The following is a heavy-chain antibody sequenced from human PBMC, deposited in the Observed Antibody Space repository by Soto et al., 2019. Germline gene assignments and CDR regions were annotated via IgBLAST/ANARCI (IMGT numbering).Heavy chain of an antibody. V-gene: IGHV4-39*01. Sequence: QLQLQESGPGLVKPSETLSLTCTVSGGSISSSNYYWGWVRQPPGKGLEWIGSIYYSGTTYYNPSIKSRNTISLDTSQNQFALKLHSVTAADTAVYYWERQGYSCAHAFDYWGQGTLVTVSS. CDR1: GGSISSSNYY. J-gene: IGHJ4*02. CDR3: ERQGYSCAHAFDY. D-gene: IGHD5-18*01. CDR2: IYYSGTT.